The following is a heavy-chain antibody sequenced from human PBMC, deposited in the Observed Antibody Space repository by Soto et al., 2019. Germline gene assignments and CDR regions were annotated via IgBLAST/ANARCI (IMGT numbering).Heavy chain of an antibody. D-gene: IGHD6-13*01. CDR3: VRALAAVASV. CDR1: GVTFSGYS. CDR2: MKQDGSEK. V-gene: IGHV3-7*01. J-gene: IGHJ4*02. Sequence: GESLRLSCAASGVTFSGYSMHWVRQAPGKGLEWVANMKQDGSEKYYVDSVKGRFTISRDNAKNSLYLQMNSLRVEDTAVYYCVRALAAVASVWGQGTLVTVSS.